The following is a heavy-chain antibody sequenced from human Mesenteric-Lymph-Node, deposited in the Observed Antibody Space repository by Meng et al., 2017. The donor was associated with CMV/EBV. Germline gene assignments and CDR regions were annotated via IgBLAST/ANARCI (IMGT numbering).Heavy chain of an antibody. J-gene: IGHJ4*02. CDR3: ARASAVRRGVFDY. V-gene: IGHV3-30*03. CDR2: ISYDGNNK. CDR1: GFTFSSYW. Sequence: GESLKISCAASGFTFSSYWMHWVRQAPGKGLEWVAVISYDGNNKYYADSVKGRFTISRDNSKNTLYLQMNSLRAEDTAIYYCARASAVRRGVFDYWGQGTLVTVSS. D-gene: IGHD3-10*01.